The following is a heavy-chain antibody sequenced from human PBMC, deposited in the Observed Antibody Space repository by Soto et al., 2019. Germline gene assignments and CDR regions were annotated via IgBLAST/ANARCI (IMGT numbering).Heavy chain of an antibody. D-gene: IGHD3-22*01. CDR3: ARLDDSSGYYRGRFDY. CDR2: IYYSGST. CDR1: GGSISSSSYY. Sequence: SETLSLTCTVSGGSISSSSYYWGWIRQPPGKGLEWIGSIYYSGSTYYNPSLKSRVTISVDTSKNQFSLKLSSVTAADTAVYYCARLDDSSGYYRGRFDYWGQGTLVTVSS. J-gene: IGHJ4*02. V-gene: IGHV4-39*01.